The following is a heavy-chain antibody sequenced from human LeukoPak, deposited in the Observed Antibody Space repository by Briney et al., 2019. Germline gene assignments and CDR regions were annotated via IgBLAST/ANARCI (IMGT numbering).Heavy chain of an antibody. CDR1: GFTFSNYG. CDR3: AKDRGIAAAYYFMDV. Sequence: PGGSLRLSCAASGFTFSNYGMHWVRQAPGKGLEWVAFIPHDGSNEYYADSVKGRFTISRDNSKNTLYLEMNSLRAEDTAMYYCAKDRGIAAAYYFMDVWGKGTTVTVSS. D-gene: IGHD6-13*01. J-gene: IGHJ6*03. V-gene: IGHV3-30*02. CDR2: IPHDGSNE.